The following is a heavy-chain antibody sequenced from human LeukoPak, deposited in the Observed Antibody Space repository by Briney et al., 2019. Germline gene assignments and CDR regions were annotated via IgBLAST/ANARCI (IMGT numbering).Heavy chain of an antibody. CDR3: ARGLRTRANLLITMVRGVIITFDY. V-gene: IGHV1-8*01. J-gene: IGHJ4*02. Sequence: GASVKVSCKASGYTFTSYDINWVRQAAGQGLEWMGWMNPNSGNTVYAQKFQGRVTMTRNTSISTAYMELSSLRSEDTAVYYCARGLRTRANLLITMVRGVIITFDYWGQGTLVTVSS. CDR2: MNPNSGNT. D-gene: IGHD3-10*01. CDR1: GYTFTSYD.